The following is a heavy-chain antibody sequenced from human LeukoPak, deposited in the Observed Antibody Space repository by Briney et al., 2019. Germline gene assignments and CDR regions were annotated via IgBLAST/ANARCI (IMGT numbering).Heavy chain of an antibody. CDR2: INHSGST. Sequence: PSETLSLTCAVYGGSFSGYYWSWIRQPPGKGLEWIGEINHSGSTNYNPSLKSRVTISVDTSKNQFSLKLSSVTAADTAVYYCARGANYYDSSGYYRHDAFDIWGQGTMVTVSS. V-gene: IGHV4-34*01. D-gene: IGHD3-22*01. J-gene: IGHJ3*02. CDR1: GGSFSGYY. CDR3: ARGANYYDSSGYYRHDAFDI.